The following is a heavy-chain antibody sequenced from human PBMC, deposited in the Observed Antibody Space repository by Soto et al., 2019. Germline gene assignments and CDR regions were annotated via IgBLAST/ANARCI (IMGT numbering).Heavy chain of an antibody. CDR2: IYYSGST. J-gene: IGHJ4*02. Sequence: SETLSLTCTVSGGSISSSSYYWGWIRQPPGKGLEWIGSIYYSGSTYYNPSLKSRVTISVDTSKNQFSLKLSSVTAADTAVYYCARQPPMVRATTFDYWGQGTLVTVSS. V-gene: IGHV4-39*01. D-gene: IGHD3-10*01. CDR3: ARQPPMVRATTFDY. CDR1: GGSISSSSYY.